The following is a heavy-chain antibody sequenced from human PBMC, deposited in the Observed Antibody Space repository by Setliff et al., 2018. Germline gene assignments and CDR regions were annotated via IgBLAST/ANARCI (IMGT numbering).Heavy chain of an antibody. Sequence: GESLKISCKGSGYSFTNYWIGWVRQMPGKGLEWMGITSIRYSDTRYSPSFEGQIIISVDQSTNTAYLQWSSLKASDTAMYYCARRPHTTGGPFESWGQGTLVTVSS. CDR2: TSIRYSDT. V-gene: IGHV5-51*01. D-gene: IGHD4-17*01. J-gene: IGHJ4*02. CDR1: GYSFTNYW. CDR3: ARRPHTTGGPFES.